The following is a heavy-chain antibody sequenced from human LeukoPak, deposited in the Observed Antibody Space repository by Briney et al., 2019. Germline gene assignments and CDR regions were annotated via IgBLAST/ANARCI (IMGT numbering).Heavy chain of an antibody. D-gene: IGHD2-15*01. CDR1: GFSLCTSGVG. V-gene: IGHV2-5*02. CDR2: IYWDDDK. J-gene: IGHJ5*02. Sequence: SGPTLVNPTPALTLTCTFSGFSLCTSGVGVGWIRQPPGKALEWLALIYWDDDKRYSPSLKSRLTITKDTSKNQVVLTMTNMDPVDTATYYCARYCSGGSCYWGYWFDPWGQGTLVTVSS. CDR3: ARYCSGGSCYWGYWFDP.